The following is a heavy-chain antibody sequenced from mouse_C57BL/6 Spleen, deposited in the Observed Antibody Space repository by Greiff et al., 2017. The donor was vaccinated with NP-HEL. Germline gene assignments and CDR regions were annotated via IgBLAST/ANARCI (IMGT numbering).Heavy chain of an antibody. CDR1: GFTFSSYG. J-gene: IGHJ3*01. Sequence: EVKVVESGGDLVKPGGSLKLSCAASGFTFSSYGMSWVRQTPDKRLEWVATISSGGSYTYYPDSVKGRFTISRDNAKNTLYLQMSSLKSEDTAMYYCASYGSSYFFAYWGQGTLVTVSA. D-gene: IGHD1-1*01. V-gene: IGHV5-6*01. CDR3: ASYGSSYFFAY. CDR2: ISSGGSYT.